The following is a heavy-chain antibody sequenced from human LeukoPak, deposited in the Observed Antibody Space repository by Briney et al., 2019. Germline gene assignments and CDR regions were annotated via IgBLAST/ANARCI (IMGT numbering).Heavy chain of an antibody. CDR1: GFTVNGSY. CDR3: AKAISFYYYDSRGSFDI. CDR2: ISGSGGST. D-gene: IGHD3-22*01. V-gene: IGHV3-23*01. J-gene: IGHJ3*02. Sequence: GGSLRLSCAASGFTVNGSYMSWVRQAPGKGLEWVSAISGSGGSTYYADSVKGRFTIYRDNSKNTLYLQMNSLRAEDTAVYYCAKAISFYYYDSRGSFDIWGQGTMVTVSS.